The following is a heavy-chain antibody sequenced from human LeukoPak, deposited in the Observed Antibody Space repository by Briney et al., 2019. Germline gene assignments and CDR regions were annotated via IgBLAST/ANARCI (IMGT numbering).Heavy chain of an antibody. V-gene: IGHV1-69*13. J-gene: IGHJ5*01. Sequence: GASVKVSCKASGDTFNNYAASWVRQAPGQGLEWMGAFIPLFGTANYAHNFQGRVTVTADGSTNTAYMELSSLKSEDTAVYYCARGPVGTTHDSWGQGTLVTVSS. CDR2: FIPLFGTA. D-gene: IGHD1-7*01. CDR1: GDTFNNYA. CDR3: ARGPVGTTHDS.